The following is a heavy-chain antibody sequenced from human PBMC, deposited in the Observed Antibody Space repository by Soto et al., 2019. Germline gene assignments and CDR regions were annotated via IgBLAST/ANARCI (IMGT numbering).Heavy chain of an antibody. D-gene: IGHD4-4*01. Sequence: GASVKVSCKASGGTFSSYAISWVRQAPGQGLEWMGGIIPIFGTANYAQKFQGRVTITADESTSTAYMELSSLRSEGTAVYYCARPFALVTTKGGMDVWGQGTTVTVSS. V-gene: IGHV1-69*13. CDR2: IIPIFGTA. CDR3: ARPFALVTTKGGMDV. J-gene: IGHJ6*02. CDR1: GGTFSSYA.